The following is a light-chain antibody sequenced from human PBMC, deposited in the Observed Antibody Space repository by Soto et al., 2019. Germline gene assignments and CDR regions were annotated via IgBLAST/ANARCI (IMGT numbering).Light chain of an antibody. CDR3: QQLKTYPIT. Sequence: DIQLTQSPSFLSASVGDRVIITCRASQGISTHLAWYQQKPGKAPELLIYAASTLQSGVPSRFSGSGSGTEFTLTISSLQPEDFATYFCQQLKTYPITFGQGTRLEIK. V-gene: IGKV1-9*01. CDR2: AAS. CDR1: QGISTH. J-gene: IGKJ5*01.